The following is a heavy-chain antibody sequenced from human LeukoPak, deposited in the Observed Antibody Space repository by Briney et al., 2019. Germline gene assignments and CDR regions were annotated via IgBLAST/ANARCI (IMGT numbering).Heavy chain of an antibody. D-gene: IGHD6-19*01. CDR2: ISYDGTDK. Sequence: GRSLRLSCAASGFTFSVYGMYWVRQPPGKGLEWVALISYDGTDKYHVDSVKGRFTISRDNSNNTLYLQMNSLRPDDTAVYYCAKAGYSGWTRYYGMDVWGQGTTVAVSS. J-gene: IGHJ6*02. CDR1: GFTFSVYG. CDR3: AKAGYSGWTRYYGMDV. V-gene: IGHV3-30*18.